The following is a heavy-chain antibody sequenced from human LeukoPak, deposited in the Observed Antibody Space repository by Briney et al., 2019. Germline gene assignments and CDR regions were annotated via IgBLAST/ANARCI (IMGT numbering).Heavy chain of an antibody. D-gene: IGHD5-18*01. J-gene: IGHJ4*02. CDR1: GFTFDDHG. V-gene: IGHV3-20*01. Sequence: GGSLRLSCAASGFTFDDHGMNWVRQAPGKGLEWVSGINWNGGSTFYADSVKGRFTISRDNAKNALYLQMNSLTAEDTALYHCPRDRSYGSFDFWGQGTLVTVSS. CDR2: INWNGGST. CDR3: PRDRSYGSFDF.